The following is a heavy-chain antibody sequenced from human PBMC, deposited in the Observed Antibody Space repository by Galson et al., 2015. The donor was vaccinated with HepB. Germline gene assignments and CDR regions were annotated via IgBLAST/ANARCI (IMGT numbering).Heavy chain of an antibody. CDR3: ARDRLSSSSYYYYGMDV. CDR1: GYTFTGYY. V-gene: IGHV1-2*04. J-gene: IGHJ6*02. D-gene: IGHD6-13*01. CDR2: INPNNGGT. Sequence: SVKVSCKASGYTFTGYYIHWVRQAPGQGLEWMGWINPNNGGTNYAQKFQDWVTMTRDTSISTAYMELSRLRSDDTAVYYCARDRLSSSSYYYYGMDVWGQGTTVTVSS.